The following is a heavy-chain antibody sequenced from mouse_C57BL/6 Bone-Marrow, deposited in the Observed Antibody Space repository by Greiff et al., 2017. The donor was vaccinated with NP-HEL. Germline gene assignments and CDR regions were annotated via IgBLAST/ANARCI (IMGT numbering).Heavy chain of an antibody. J-gene: IGHJ4*01. Sequence: EVHLVESGGGLVQPGGSLSLSCAASGFTFTDYYMSWVRQPPGKALEWLGFIRNKANGYTTEYSASVKGRFTISRDNSQSILYLQMNALRAEDSATYYCARSLWAYYAMDYWGQGTSVTVSS. V-gene: IGHV7-3*01. CDR1: GFTFTDYY. CDR2: IRNKANGYTT. D-gene: IGHD1-1*02. CDR3: ARSLWAYYAMDY.